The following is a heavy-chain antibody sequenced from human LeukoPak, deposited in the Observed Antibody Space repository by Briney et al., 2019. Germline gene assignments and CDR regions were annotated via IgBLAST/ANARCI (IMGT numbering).Heavy chain of an antibody. Sequence: SETLSLTCSVYGGSISSFCWSWIRQPPGKGREWNGYTYYIATTNSHTSLKSQATISVDTSKNQFSLRVSAVTAADTAVYYCARGDYDFWSGYYTNWFDPWGQGTLVTVS. V-gene: IGHV4-59*01. D-gene: IGHD3-3*01. CDR2: TYYIATT. CDR1: GGSISSFC. CDR3: ARGDYDFWSGYYTNWFDP. J-gene: IGHJ5*02.